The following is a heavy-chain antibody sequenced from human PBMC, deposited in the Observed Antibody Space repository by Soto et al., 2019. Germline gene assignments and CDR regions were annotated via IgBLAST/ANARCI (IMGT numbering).Heavy chain of an antibody. J-gene: IGHJ3*02. CDR3: ARGPLRNYDSTGYDAFDI. CDR2: IYYSGST. D-gene: IGHD3-22*01. Sequence: TLCLTCTVSDGSISIGGYYWSWIRQHPGKGLEWIRYIYYSGSTYYNPSLKSRVTISVDTSKNQFSLKLSSVTAADTAVYYCARGPLRNYDSTGYDAFDIWGQGTMVTVSS. V-gene: IGHV4-31*03. CDR1: DGSISIGGYY.